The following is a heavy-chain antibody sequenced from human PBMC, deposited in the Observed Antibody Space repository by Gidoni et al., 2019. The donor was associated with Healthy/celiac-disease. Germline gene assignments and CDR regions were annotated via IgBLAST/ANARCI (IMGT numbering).Heavy chain of an antibody. CDR1: GGSISRSSYY. Sequence: QLQLQESGPGLVKPSETLSLTCTVSGGSISRSSYYWGWFRQPPGKGLEWIGSIYYSGSTYYNPSLKSRVTISVDTSKNQFSLKLSSVTAADTAVYYCARLVRGVIWFDPWGQGTLVTVSS. J-gene: IGHJ5*02. CDR2: IYYSGST. CDR3: ARLVRGVIWFDP. D-gene: IGHD3-10*01. V-gene: IGHV4-39*01.